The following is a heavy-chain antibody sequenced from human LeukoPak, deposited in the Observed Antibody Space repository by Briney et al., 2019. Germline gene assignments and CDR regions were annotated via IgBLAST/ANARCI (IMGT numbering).Heavy chain of an antibody. V-gene: IGHV3-21*01. CDR1: GFTFSSYG. CDR3: ASDTAMVY. Sequence: GGSLRLSCAASGFTFSSYGMHWVRQAPGKGLEWVSSISSSSSYIYYADSVKGRFTISRDNAKNSLYLQMNSLRAEDTAVYYCASDTAMVYWGQGTLVTVSS. D-gene: IGHD5-18*01. J-gene: IGHJ4*02. CDR2: ISSSSSYI.